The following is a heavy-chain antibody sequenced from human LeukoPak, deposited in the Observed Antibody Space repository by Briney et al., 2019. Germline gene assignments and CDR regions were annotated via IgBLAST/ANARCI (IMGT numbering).Heavy chain of an antibody. Sequence: ASVKVSCKASGGTFSSYAISWVRQAPGQGLEWMGRIIPILGIANYAQKFQGRVTITADKSTSTAYMELSSLRSEDTAVYYCARDRGYNNYVDWGQGTLVSVSS. CDR3: ARDRGYNNYVD. J-gene: IGHJ4*02. V-gene: IGHV1-69*04. CDR1: GGTFSSYA. CDR2: IIPILGIA. D-gene: IGHD4-11*01.